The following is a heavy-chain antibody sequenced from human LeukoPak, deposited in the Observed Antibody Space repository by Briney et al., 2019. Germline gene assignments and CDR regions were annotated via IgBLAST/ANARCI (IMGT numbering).Heavy chain of an antibody. Sequence: GGSLRLSCAASGFTFSSYGMHWVRQAPGKGLEWGAVILYDGSNKHYADSVRDRFTISRDNSKNTLYLQMNSLRAEDTAVYYCAKDWNYGGDSVYFDYWGQGTLVTVSS. CDR2: ILYDGSNK. V-gene: IGHV3-30*18. CDR3: AKDWNYGGDSVYFDY. CDR1: GFTFSSYG. D-gene: IGHD4-23*01. J-gene: IGHJ4*02.